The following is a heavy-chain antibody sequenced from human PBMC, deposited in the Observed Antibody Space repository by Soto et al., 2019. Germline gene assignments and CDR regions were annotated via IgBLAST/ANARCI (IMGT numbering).Heavy chain of an antibody. CDR3: APVYCRGGSCYP. J-gene: IGHJ5*02. D-gene: IGHD2-15*01. CDR1: GYTFTSYA. Sequence: ASVKVSCKASGYTFTSYAMHWVRQAPGQRLEWMGWINAGNGSTKYSQKFQGRVTITRDTSASTAYMELSSLRSEDTAVYYCAPVYCRGGSCYPWGQGTQVTVSS. CDR2: INAGNGST. V-gene: IGHV1-3*01.